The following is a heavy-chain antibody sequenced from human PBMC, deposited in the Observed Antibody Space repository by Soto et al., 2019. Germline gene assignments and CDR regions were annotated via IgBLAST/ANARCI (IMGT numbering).Heavy chain of an antibody. CDR3: TSLYYGH. V-gene: IGHV3-15*01. J-gene: IGHJ4*02. CDR1: EFTFANAW. Sequence: GGSLRLSCSASEFTFANAWISWVRQAPGKGLEWVGRIKSKADGGTTDYAAPVKGRFTISRDESQNTLYLQMNSLKTEDTAVYYCTSLYYGHWGQGTLVTVSS. D-gene: IGHD4-17*01. CDR2: IKSKADGGTT.